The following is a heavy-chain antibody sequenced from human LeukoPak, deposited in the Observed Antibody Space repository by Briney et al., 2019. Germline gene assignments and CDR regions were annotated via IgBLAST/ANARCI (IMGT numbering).Heavy chain of an antibody. Sequence: EASVKVSCKASGGTFSSYTISWVRQAPGQGLEWMGRIIPILGIANYAQKFQGRVTITADKSTSTAYMELSSLRSEDTAVYCCARESPIYYFDYWGQGTLVTVSS. CDR1: GGTFSSYT. J-gene: IGHJ4*02. V-gene: IGHV1-69*04. CDR3: ARESPIYYFDY. D-gene: IGHD3-3*01. CDR2: IIPILGIA.